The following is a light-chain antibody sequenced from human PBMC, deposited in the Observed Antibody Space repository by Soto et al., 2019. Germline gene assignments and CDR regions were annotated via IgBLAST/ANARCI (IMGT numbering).Light chain of an antibody. V-gene: IGKV3D-15*01. CDR2: GAS. CDR3: QHFGNSLWT. CDR1: QRVSSN. J-gene: IGKJ1*01. Sequence: EVEMTQSPATVSVSPGERVTLSCRASQRVSSNVAWYQQKPGQAPRVLIYGASSRAIHTPDRFSGSGSGTDFTLTISGLEPEDFAVYYCQHFGNSLWTFGQGTKVDIK.